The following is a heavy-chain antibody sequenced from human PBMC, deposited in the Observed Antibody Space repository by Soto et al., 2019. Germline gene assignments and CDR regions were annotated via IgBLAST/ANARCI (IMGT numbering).Heavy chain of an antibody. V-gene: IGHV1-46*01. CDR1: GYPLTSYY. J-gene: IGHJ4*02. Sequence: QVHLVQSGAEVKKPGASLKVACKASGYPLTSYYLHWVRQAPVQGLEWMGIINPNSGSTIYAQKFQGRVTMTRDTSTSTVYMELSSMRSEDAAVYYCARARTIRYYYDGSAYGDHWGQGTLVTVSS. D-gene: IGHD3-22*01. CDR3: ARARTIRYYYDGSAYGDH. CDR2: INPNSGST.